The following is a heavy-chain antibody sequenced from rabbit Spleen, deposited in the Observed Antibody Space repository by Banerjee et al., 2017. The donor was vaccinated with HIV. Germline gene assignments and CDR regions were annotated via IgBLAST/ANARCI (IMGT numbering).Heavy chain of an antibody. CDR1: GFSFSSNW. Sequence: LEESGGGLVKPGGTLTLTCTVSGFSFSSNWICWVRQAPGKGLEWIACIDTNDGDTDYANWPKGRFTVSKTSSTTVTLQMTSLTAADTATYCCARDLDGVIGWNVGWGGPGTLGTVS. V-gene: IGHV1S45*01. CDR3: ARDLDGVIGWNVGW. D-gene: IGHD4-1*01. J-gene: IGHJ2*01. CDR2: IDTNDGDT.